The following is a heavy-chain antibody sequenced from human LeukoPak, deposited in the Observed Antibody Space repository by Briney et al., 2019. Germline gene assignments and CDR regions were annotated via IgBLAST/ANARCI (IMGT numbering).Heavy chain of an antibody. CDR2: INAKNGNR. J-gene: IGHJ4*02. D-gene: IGHD2-2*01. CDR3: ARVAGGNCSSTT. V-gene: IGHV1-18*01. CDR1: GYTFTTYG. Sequence: GASLKVSCKASGYTFTTYGISWVRQAPGQGLEWMGWINAKNGNRNHAQKFQGRVTMTTDTSTKAAYMQLRSLRADDTAVYYCARVAGGNCSSTTWGQGTLVTVSS.